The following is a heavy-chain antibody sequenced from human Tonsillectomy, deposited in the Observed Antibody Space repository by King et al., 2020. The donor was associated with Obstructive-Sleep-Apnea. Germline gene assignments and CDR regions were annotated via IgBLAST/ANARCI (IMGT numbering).Heavy chain of an antibody. CDR1: GGSINSYY. CDR3: ARDIVVIPATMSVEVRYFDY. Sequence: QLQESGPGLVKPSETLSLTCTVSGGSINSYYLSWIRQPAGKGLEWIGRIYTSGSTNYNPSLKSRVTMSVDTSKNQFSLKLSSVPAADTAIYYCARDIVVIPATMSVEVRYFDYWGQGTLVTVSS. CDR2: IYTSGST. D-gene: IGHD2-2*01. J-gene: IGHJ4*02. V-gene: IGHV4-4*07.